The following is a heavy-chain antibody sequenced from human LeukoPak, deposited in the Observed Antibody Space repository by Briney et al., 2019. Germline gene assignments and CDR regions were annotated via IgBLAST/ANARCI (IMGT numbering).Heavy chain of an antibody. J-gene: IGHJ3*02. V-gene: IGHV5-51*01. CDR3: ARRLAAVSGHDAFDI. CDR1: GYSFTNYW. Sequence: GESLKISCKGSGYSFTNYWIGWVRQMPGKGLEWMGIIYPGDSDTRYSPSFQGQVTISADKSISTANLQWSSLKASDTAMYYCARRLAAVSGHDAFDIWGQGTMVTVSS. D-gene: IGHD6-19*01. CDR2: IYPGDSDT.